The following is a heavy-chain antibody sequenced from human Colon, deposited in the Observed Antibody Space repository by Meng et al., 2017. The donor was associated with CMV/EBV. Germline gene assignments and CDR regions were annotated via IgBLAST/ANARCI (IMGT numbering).Heavy chain of an antibody. V-gene: IGHV4-30-4*01. CDR2: IYYSGST. CDR3: ARDNIMRGYSLSWFDP. CDR1: GSISRGDYS. D-gene: IGHD3-22*01. Sequence: GSISRGDYSWSWIRQPPGKGLEWIGYIYYSGSTYYNPSLKSRVTISVDTSKNQFSLKLSSVTAADTAVYYCARDNIMRGYSLSWFDPWGQGTLVTVSS. J-gene: IGHJ5*02.